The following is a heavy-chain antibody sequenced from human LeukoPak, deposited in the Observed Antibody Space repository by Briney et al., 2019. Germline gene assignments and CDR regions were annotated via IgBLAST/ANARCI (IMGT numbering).Heavy chain of an antibody. CDR2: IYHSGGT. D-gene: IGHD3-22*01. Sequence: PSETLSLTCAVSGYSISSGYYWGCIRQPPGKGLEWIGSIYHSGGTYYNPSLKSRVTISVDTSKNQFSLKLSSVTAADTAVYYCARFLSGTGSSGYPDWGQGTLVTVSS. CDR3: ARFLSGTGSSGYPD. J-gene: IGHJ4*02. V-gene: IGHV4-38-2*01. CDR1: GYSISSGYY.